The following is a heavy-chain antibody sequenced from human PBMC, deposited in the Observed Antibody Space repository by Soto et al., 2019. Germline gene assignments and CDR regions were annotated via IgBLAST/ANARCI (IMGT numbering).Heavy chain of an antibody. J-gene: IGHJ6*03. CDR1: GFTFSSYS. CDR2: ISSSSSTI. V-gene: IGHV3-48*01. CDR3: VRDGYLYGSGHYYYYYMDV. Sequence: GGSLRLSCAASGFTFSSYSMNWVRQAPGKGLEWVSYISSSSSTIYYADSVKGRFTISRDNAKNSLYLQMNSLRAEDTAVYYCVRDGYLYGSGHYYYYYMDVWGKGTTVTVSS. D-gene: IGHD3-10*01.